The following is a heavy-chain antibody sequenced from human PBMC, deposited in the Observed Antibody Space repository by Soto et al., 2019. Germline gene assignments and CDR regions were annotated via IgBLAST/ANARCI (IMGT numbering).Heavy chain of an antibody. CDR3: TRLSRRGYDFWSGYTYNWFDP. CDR2: INSDGSST. D-gene: IGHD3-3*01. CDR1: GFTFSSYW. V-gene: IGHV3-74*01. J-gene: IGHJ5*02. Sequence: GGSLRLSCAASGFTFSSYWMHWVRQAPGKGLVWVSRINSDGSSTIYADSVKGRFTISRDNAKNTLYLQMNSLRAEDTAVYYCTRLSRRGYDFWSGYTYNWFDPWGQGTLVTVSS.